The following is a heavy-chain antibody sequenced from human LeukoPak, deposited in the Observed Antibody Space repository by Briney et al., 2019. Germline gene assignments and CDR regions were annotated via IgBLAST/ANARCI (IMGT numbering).Heavy chain of an antibody. Sequence: GESLKISCKGSGDTFTSYWIGWVRQLSGKGLEWMGIIYPRDSETRYSPAFQGQVTISADKCISTAYLQWSTLKASDTAMYYCARQGSASLAIDSWGQGTMVTVSS. CDR3: ARQGSASLAIDS. CDR1: GDTFTSYW. V-gene: IGHV5-51*01. J-gene: IGHJ3*02. D-gene: IGHD2-15*01. CDR2: IYPRDSET.